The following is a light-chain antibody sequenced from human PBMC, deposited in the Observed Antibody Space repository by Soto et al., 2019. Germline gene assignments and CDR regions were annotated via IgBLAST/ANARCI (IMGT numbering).Light chain of an antibody. CDR3: QQYDNLPPYT. CDR2: DAS. J-gene: IGKJ2*01. CDR1: QDISNY. Sequence: DIQMTQSPSSLSASVGDRVTITCQASQDISNYLTWYQQKPGKAPKLLIYDASNLETGDPSRFSGSGSGTDFTFTISSLQPEDIATYYCQQYDNLPPYTFGQGTKLEIK. V-gene: IGKV1-33*01.